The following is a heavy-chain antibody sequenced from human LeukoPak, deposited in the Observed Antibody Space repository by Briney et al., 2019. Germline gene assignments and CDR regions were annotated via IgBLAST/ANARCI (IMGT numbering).Heavy chain of an antibody. CDR1: GFTFSSYA. D-gene: IGHD3-3*01. CDR3: AKIWSGPPFYFDY. V-gene: IGHV3-23*01. CDR2: ISGSGGST. Sequence: GGSLRLSCAASGFTFSSYAMSWVRQAPGKGLEWVSAISGSGGSTYYADSVKGRFTIPRDNSKNTLYLQMNSLRAEDTAVYYCAKIWSGPPFYFDYWGQGTLVTVSS. J-gene: IGHJ4*02.